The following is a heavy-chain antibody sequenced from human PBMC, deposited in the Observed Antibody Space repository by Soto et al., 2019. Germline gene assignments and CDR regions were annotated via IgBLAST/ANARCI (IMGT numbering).Heavy chain of an antibody. CDR3: ARDTTDYSSSWNYYYYYGMDV. CDR2: IWYDGSNK. D-gene: IGHD6-13*01. CDR1: GFTFSSYG. Sequence: GGSLRLSCAASGFTFSSYGMHWVRQAPGKGLEWVAVIWYDGSNKYYADSVKGRFTISRDNSKNTLYLQMNSLRAEDTAVYYCARDTTDYSSSWNYYYYYGMDVWGQGTTVTVSS. J-gene: IGHJ6*02. V-gene: IGHV3-33*01.